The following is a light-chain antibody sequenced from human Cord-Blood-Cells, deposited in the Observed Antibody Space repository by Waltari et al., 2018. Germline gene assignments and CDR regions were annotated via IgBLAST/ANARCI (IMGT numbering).Light chain of an antibody. CDR2: RNN. CDR1: SSNLGSNY. CDR3: AAWDDSLSGQV. Sequence: QSVLTQPPSASGTPGQRVTIPCSGSSSNLGSNYVYWYQQLPGTAPKLLIYRNNQRPSGVPDRFSCSKSGTSASLAISGLRSEDEADYYCAAWDDSLSGQVFGGGTQLTVL. J-gene: IGLJ7*01. V-gene: IGLV1-47*01.